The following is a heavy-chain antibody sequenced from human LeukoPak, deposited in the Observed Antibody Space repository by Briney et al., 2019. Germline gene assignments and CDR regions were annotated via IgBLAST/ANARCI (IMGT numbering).Heavy chain of an antibody. CDR2: ISSSGSTI. D-gene: IGHD5-18*01. V-gene: IGHV3-11*01. CDR3: ARDVVDTAMAYYYCYGMDV. J-gene: IGHJ6*02. CDR1: GFTFSDYY. Sequence: GGSLRLSCAASGFTFSDYYMSWIRQAPGKGLEWVSYISSSGSTIYYADSVKGRFTISRDNAKNSLYLQMNSLRAEDTAVYYCARDVVDTAMAYYYCYGMDVWGQGTTVTVSS.